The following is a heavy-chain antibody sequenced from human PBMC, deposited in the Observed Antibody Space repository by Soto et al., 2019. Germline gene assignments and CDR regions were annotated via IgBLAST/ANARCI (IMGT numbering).Heavy chain of an antibody. CDR2: INHSGGT. D-gene: IGHD3-3*01. CDR1: GESCRGHS. Sequence: TSETLSLTCVVFGESCRGHSGNWIRQHQGKGLEWIGEINHSGGTNYNASLKSRVTMSLDTSRNQFSLNVRSVTAADTAVYYCARGALNNDFWSGPINGGMDVWGQGTTVTVSS. CDR3: ARGALNNDFWSGPINGGMDV. V-gene: IGHV4-34*01. J-gene: IGHJ6*02.